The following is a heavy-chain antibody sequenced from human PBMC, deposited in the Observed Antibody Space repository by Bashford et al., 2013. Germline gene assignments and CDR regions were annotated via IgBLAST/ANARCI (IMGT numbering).Heavy chain of an antibody. CDR3: AKDRDTAMVTHFDY. V-gene: IGHV3-23*01. Sequence: WSGQAPGKGAWSGSSAISGSGGSTYYADSVKGRFTISRDNSKNTLYLQMNSLRAEDTAVYYCAKDRDTAMVTHFDYWGQGTLVTVSS. CDR2: ISGSGGST. D-gene: IGHD5-18*01. J-gene: IGHJ4*02.